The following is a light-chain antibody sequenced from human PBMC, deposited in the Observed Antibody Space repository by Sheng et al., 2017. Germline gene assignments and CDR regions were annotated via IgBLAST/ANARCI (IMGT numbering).Light chain of an antibody. V-gene: IGLV2-23*01. CDR2: EGN. Sequence: QSALTQPASVSGSPGQSITISCTGTSSDVGSYNLVSWYQQYPGKAPKLIIYEGNERPSGVSNRFSGSKSGNTASLTISGLQTEDEADYYCQSYDVSLSGPVFGGGTALTVL. CDR1: SSDVGSYNL. J-gene: IGLJ2*01. CDR3: QSYDVSLSGPV.